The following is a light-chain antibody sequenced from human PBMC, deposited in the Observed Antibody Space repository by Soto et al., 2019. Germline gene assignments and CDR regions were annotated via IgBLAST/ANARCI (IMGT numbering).Light chain of an antibody. CDR2: DVS. J-gene: IGLJ1*01. V-gene: IGLV2-11*01. Sequence: QSALTQPRSVSGSPGQSVTISCTGTSSDVGGYNYVSWYQEHPGRAPKLMIYDVSIRPSGVPDRFSGSKSGNTASLTISGLLAEDEADYYCCSYAGTYSSFVFGSGTK. CDR1: SSDVGGYNY. CDR3: CSYAGTYSSFV.